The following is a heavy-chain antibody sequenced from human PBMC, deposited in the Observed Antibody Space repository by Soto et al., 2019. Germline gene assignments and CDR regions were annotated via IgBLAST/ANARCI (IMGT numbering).Heavy chain of an antibody. CDR1: GGTFSSYA. D-gene: IGHD3-10*01. V-gene: IGHV1-69*13. CDR2: IIPIFGTA. J-gene: IGHJ6*02. CDR3: ATPLHHFGAPKYCGMDV. Sequence: SVKVSCKASGGTFSSYAISWVRQAPGQGLEWMGGIIPIFGTANYAQKFQGRVTITADESTSTAYMELSSLRSEDTAVYYCATPLHHFGAPKYCGMDVWGQGTRVTVSS.